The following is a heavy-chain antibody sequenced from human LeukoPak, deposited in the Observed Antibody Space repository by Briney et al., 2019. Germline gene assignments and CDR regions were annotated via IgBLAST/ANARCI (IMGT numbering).Heavy chain of an antibody. CDR2: IWYVGSSK. V-gene: IGHV3-33*01. CDR1: GFTFSSHG. D-gene: IGHD6-19*01. J-gene: IGHJ4*02. Sequence: GRSLRLSCAASGFTFSSHGMHWVRQAPGKGLEWVAVIWYVGSSKYYADSVKGRFTTSRDNSKNTLYLQMNSLRAEDTAVYYCARDGTGSNSGWYIHWGQGALVTVSS. CDR3: ARDGTGSNSGWYIH.